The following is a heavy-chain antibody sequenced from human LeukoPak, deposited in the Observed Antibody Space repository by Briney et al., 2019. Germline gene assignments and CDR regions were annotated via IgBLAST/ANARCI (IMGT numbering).Heavy chain of an antibody. CDR2: INHSGST. J-gene: IGHJ5*02. Sequence: SETLSLTCAVYGGSFSGYYWSWIRQPPGKGLEWIGEINHSGSTNYNPSLKSRVTISLDTSKNYFSLRLSSVTAADTAVYYCARDFYASGFYFWFDPWGQGMLVTVSS. CDR1: GGSFSGYY. CDR3: ARDFYASGFYFWFDP. V-gene: IGHV4-34*01. D-gene: IGHD2/OR15-2a*01.